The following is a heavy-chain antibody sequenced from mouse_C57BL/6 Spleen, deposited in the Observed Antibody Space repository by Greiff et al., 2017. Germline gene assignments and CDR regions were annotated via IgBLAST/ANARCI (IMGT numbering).Heavy chain of an antibody. D-gene: IGHD1-1*01. CDR2: ILPGSGST. CDR3: ARGTTVVATDY. CDR1: GYTFTGYW. V-gene: IGHV1-9*01. Sequence: VQLQQSGAELMKPGASVKLSCKATGYTFTGYWIGWVKQRPGHGLEWIGEILPGSGSTNYNEKFKVKATFTADTSYNKAYMPLSILPPKDSAIYYCARGTTVVATDYWGQGTTLTVSS. J-gene: IGHJ2*01.